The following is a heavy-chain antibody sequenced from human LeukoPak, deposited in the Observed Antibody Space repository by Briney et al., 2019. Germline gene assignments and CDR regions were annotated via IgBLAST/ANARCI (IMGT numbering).Heavy chain of an antibody. CDR1: GGTFSSYA. V-gene: IGHV1-69*13. D-gene: IGHD5-12*01. CDR3: ARKAIVAHDAFDI. CDR2: IIPIFGTA. Sequence: GASVNVSCKASGGTFSSYAIIWVRQAPGQGLEWMGGIIPIFGTANYAQKFQGRVTITADESTSTAYMELSSLRSEDTAVYYCARKAIVAHDAFDIWGQGTMVTVSS. J-gene: IGHJ3*02.